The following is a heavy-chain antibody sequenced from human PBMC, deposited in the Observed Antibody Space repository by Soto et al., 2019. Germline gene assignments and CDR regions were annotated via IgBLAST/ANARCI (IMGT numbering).Heavy chain of an antibody. CDR2: IKSKTDGGTT. D-gene: IGHD6-6*01. CDR3: ARIQLGYDAFDI. Sequence: PGGSLRLSCAASGFTFSNAWMSWVRQAPGKGLEWVGRIKSKTDGGTTDYAAPVKGRFTISRDDSKKTLYLQMNSLRAEDTAVYYCARIQLGYDAFDIWGQGTMVT. CDR1: GFTFSNAW. V-gene: IGHV3-15*01. J-gene: IGHJ3*02.